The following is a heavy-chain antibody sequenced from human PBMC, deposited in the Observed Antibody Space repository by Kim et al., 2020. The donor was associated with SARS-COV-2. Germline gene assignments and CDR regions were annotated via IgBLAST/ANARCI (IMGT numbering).Heavy chain of an antibody. J-gene: IGHJ4*02. CDR1: GGSFSGYS. Sequence: SETLSLTCDVYGGSFSGYSWDWIRQPPGKGLEWIGGINPSGSTNYNPSLKSRVAISVDTPKTQVSLNLNSVTAADTAVYYCRIVGSDFDYWGQGTLVTVSS. V-gene: IGHV4-34*01. D-gene: IGHD2-15*01. CDR3: RIVGSDFDY. CDR2: INPSGST.